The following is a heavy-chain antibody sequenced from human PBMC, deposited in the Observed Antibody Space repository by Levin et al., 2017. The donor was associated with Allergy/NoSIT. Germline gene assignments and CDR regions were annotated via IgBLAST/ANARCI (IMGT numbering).Heavy chain of an antibody. V-gene: IGHV4-28*01. CDR2: VYYSWTT. D-gene: IGHD6-19*01. J-gene: IGHJ4*02. Sequence: SQTLSLTCVVSDYSIRNRNWWGWVRQPPGKGLEWIGYVYYSWTTYYNPSLKSRVTMSVDTSKNQFSLRLNSVCAVDTGVYYCVRKGEGSGWPIDSWGQGTLVTVSS. CDR1: DYSIRNRNW. CDR3: VRKGEGSGWPIDS.